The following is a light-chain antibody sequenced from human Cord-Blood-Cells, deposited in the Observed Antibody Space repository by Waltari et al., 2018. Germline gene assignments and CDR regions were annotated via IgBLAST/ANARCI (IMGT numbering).Light chain of an antibody. CDR3: QQSYSTPYT. CDR1: QSISSY. CDR2: AAS. V-gene: IGKV1-39*01. J-gene: IGKJ2*01. Sequence: DIQMTQSPSSLSASVEGRVPITCRASQSISSYLNWYQQKPGKAPKLLIYAASSLQSGVPSRFSGSGSGTDFTLTISSLQPEDFATYYCQQSYSTPYTFGQGTKLEIK.